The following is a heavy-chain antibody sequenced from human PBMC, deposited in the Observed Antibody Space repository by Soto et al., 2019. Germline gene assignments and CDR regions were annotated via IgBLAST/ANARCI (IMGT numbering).Heavy chain of an antibody. CDR2: INAGNGNT. CDR1: GYTFTSYA. D-gene: IGHD2-15*01. J-gene: IGHJ4*02. V-gene: IGHV1-3*01. Sequence: ASVKVSCKASGYTFTSYAMHWVRQAPGQRLEWLGWINAGNGNTKYSQKFQGRVTITRDTSASTAYMELSSLRSEDTAVYYCARVWAKCSGGSCYPKFYFDYWGQGTLVTVSS. CDR3: ARVWAKCSGGSCYPKFYFDY.